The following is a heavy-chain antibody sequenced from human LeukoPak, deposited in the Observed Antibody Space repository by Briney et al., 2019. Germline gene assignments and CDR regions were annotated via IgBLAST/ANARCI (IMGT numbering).Heavy chain of an antibody. CDR2: INPDGSTT. CDR1: GFTFTNYW. V-gene: IGHV3-74*01. CDR3: ARGRYGDYH. D-gene: IGHD4-17*01. Sequence: GGSLRLSCAASGFTFTNYWMFWVRQAPGKGLVWVSGINPDGSTTTYADSVKGRFTISRENAKSTLYLHMNILRVEDTAVYYCARGRYGDYHWGQGILVTLSS. J-gene: IGHJ4*02.